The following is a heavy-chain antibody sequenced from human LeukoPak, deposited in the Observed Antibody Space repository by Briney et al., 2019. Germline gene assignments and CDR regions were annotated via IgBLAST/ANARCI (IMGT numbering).Heavy chain of an antibody. J-gene: IGHJ4*02. Sequence: GGSLRLSCAASGFTFSSYSMNWDRQAPGKGLEWVSSISSSSSYIYYADSVKGRFTISRDNAKNSLYLQMNSLRAEDTAVYYCATLGDILTGSTFDYWGQGTLVTVSS. CDR3: ATLGDILTGSTFDY. CDR2: ISSSSSYI. V-gene: IGHV3-21*01. D-gene: IGHD3-9*01. CDR1: GFTFSSYS.